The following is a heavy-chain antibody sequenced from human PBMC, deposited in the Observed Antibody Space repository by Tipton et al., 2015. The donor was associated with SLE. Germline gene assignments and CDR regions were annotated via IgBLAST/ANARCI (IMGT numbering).Heavy chain of an antibody. CDR3: VRDKWGEYYPSTGYFWSFDP. J-gene: IGHJ5*02. D-gene: IGHD3-9*01. CDR2: VSPSGGT. V-gene: IGHV4-4*07. Sequence: TLSLTCTVSGGSLNNHFCSWIRQSAGKGLGWIGRVSPSGGTNYNPSLKSRVIMSVDTSKNQFSLNLSSLTAADTAVYYCVRDKWGEYYPSTGYFWSFDPWGQGILVTVSS. CDR1: GGSLNNHF.